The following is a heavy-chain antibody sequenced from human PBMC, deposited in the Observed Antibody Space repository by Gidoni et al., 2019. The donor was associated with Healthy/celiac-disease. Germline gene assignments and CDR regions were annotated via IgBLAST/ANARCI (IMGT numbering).Heavy chain of an antibody. CDR1: GGSFSGYY. V-gene: IGHV4-34*01. D-gene: IGHD1-26*01. J-gene: IGHJ4*02. Sequence: QVQLQQWVAGLLKPSETLSLTCAVYGGSFSGYYWSWFRQPPGKGLEWIGEINHSGRTNYNPSLKSRVNISVDTSKNQFSLKLSSVTAADTAVYYCASKDGSYSDYWGQGTLVTVSS. CDR2: INHSGRT. CDR3: ASKDGSYSDY.